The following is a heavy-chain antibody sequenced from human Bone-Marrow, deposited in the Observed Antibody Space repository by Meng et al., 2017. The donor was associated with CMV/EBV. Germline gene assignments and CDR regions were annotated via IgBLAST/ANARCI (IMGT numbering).Heavy chain of an antibody. CDR2: VSPRNSSA. J-gene: IGHJ2*01. V-gene: IGHV1-18*01. D-gene: IGHD7-27*01. CDR1: SAFPRSA. Sequence: SAFPRSAISWVRPDRGRELEWMGWVSPRNSSASYAQKFENGIAMTINTSTTTVYLFLRNLRSVDTTVYYCARDQLSKLGSGWDFDLWGRGTLVTVSS. CDR3: ARDQLSKLGSGWDFDL.